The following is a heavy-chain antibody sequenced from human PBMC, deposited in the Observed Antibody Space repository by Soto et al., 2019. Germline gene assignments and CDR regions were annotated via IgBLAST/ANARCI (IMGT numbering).Heavy chain of an antibody. CDR2: INRGASGT. CDR1: GFIFSAYW. Sequence: EVQLVESGGDLVQPGGSLRLSCAGSGFIFSAYWMSWIRHAPGKGLEWVAMINRGASGTNYVDSVKGRFTISRDNAKNSLYRQMNSLRVEDTAVYYCATLDTAEIQTAAYWGQGTLVTVSS. V-gene: IGHV3-7*01. J-gene: IGHJ4*02. CDR3: ATLDTAEIQTAAY. D-gene: IGHD2-15*01.